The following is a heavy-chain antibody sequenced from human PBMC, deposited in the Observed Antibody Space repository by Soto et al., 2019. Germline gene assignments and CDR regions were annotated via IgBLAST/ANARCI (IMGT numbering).Heavy chain of an antibody. V-gene: IGHV6-1*01. J-gene: IGHJ4*02. CDR2: TYYRSKWYN. CDR3: ARGEQYSGRIFDY. CDR1: GDSVSSNSAA. D-gene: IGHD1-26*01. Sequence: SQILSLTCGISGDSVSSNSAAWNWLRQSPSRGLEWLGRTYYRSKWYNDYAVSVESRITINPDTSKNHFSLQLNFVTPEDTAVYFCARGEQYSGRIFDYWGQGTLVTVSS.